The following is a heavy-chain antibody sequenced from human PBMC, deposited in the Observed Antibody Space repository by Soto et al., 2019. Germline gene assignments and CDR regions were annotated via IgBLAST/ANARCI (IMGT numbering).Heavy chain of an antibody. CDR1: GFTFSSYG. J-gene: IGHJ6*02. Sequence: GGSLRLSCAASGFTFSSYGMHCVRQAPGKGLEWVAVISYDGSNKYYADSVKGRFTISRDNSKNTLYLQMNSLRAEDTAVYYCAKVQLELLYYYGMDVWGQGTTVTVSS. V-gene: IGHV3-30*18. D-gene: IGHD1-7*01. CDR2: ISYDGSNK. CDR3: AKVQLELLYYYGMDV.